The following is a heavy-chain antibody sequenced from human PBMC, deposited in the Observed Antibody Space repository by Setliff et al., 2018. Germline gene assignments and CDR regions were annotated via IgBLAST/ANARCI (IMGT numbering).Heavy chain of an antibody. V-gene: IGHV3-9*01. CDR3: ARAVVGYGDLYYFDC. Sequence: GGSLRLSCAASGFTFDDYAMHWVRQAPGKGLEWVSGISWNSGSIGYADSVKGRFTISGDNAKNSLYLQMNRLRAEDTALYYCARAVVGYGDLYYFDCWGQGTLVTVSS. D-gene: IGHD4-17*01. CDR1: GFTFDDYA. J-gene: IGHJ4*02. CDR2: ISWNSGSI.